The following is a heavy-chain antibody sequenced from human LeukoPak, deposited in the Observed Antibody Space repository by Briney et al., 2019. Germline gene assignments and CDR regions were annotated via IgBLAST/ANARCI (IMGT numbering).Heavy chain of an antibody. J-gene: IGHJ4*02. Sequence: GASVKGSCKASGGTFSNYAISLVRQAPGQGLEWMGRIIPIFGTTNYAQKFQGRVTITTDESTSTAYMELGSLRSEDTAVYYCARGGEANYYDTSGYYLYYYWGQGTLVTVSS. V-gene: IGHV1-69*05. CDR3: ARGGEANYYDTSGYYLYYY. CDR2: IIPIFGTT. D-gene: IGHD3-22*01. CDR1: GGTFSNYA.